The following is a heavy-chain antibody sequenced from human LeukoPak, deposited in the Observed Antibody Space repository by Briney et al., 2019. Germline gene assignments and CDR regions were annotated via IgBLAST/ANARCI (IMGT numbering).Heavy chain of an antibody. J-gene: IGHJ5*02. Sequence: PSETLSLTCTVSGGSISSYYWSWIRQPPGKGLEWIRYIYTSGSTNYNPSLKSRVTISVDTSKNQFSLKLSSVTAADTAVYYCARVQVGRRGWFDPWGQGTLVTVSS. V-gene: IGHV4-4*09. CDR3: ARVQVGRRGWFDP. CDR2: IYTSGST. D-gene: IGHD1-26*01. CDR1: GGSISSYY.